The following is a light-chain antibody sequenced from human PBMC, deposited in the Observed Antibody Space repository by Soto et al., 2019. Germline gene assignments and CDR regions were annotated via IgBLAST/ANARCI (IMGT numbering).Light chain of an antibody. CDR3: QTWGSGIVV. J-gene: IGLJ2*01. Sequence: QLVLTQSPSASASLGASVKLTCTLSSGHSNYAIAWHQQQSEKGPRYLMKLNSDGSHSKGDGIPDRFSGSSSGAERYLTISSLQSEAEADCYCQTWGSGIVVFGGGTKLTVL. V-gene: IGLV4-69*01. CDR2: LNSDGSH. CDR1: SGHSNYA.